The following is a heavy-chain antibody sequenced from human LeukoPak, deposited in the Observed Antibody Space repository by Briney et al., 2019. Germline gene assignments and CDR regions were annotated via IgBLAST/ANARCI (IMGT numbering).Heavy chain of an antibody. CDR2: IYTSGST. J-gene: IGHJ4*02. CDR1: GGSISSYY. Sequence: PSETLSLTCTVSGGSISSYYWSWIRQPAGKGLEWIGRIYTSGSTNYNPSLKSRVTMSVDTSKNQFSLKLSSVTAADTAVYYCASSARPGVRGVTGTFDYWGQGTLVTVSS. V-gene: IGHV4-4*07. D-gene: IGHD3-10*01. CDR3: ASSARPGVRGVTGTFDY.